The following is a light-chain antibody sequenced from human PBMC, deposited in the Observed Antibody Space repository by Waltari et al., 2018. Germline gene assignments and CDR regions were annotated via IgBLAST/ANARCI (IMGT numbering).Light chain of an antibody. V-gene: IGKV3-11*01. CDR1: QSVGTN. Sequence: EIVLTQSPATLSLSPGERATLSCRASQSVGTNLAWYQQKPGQAPRLLIYDASNRATGSPARFSGSGSGTDFILTISSLEPEDFAVYYCQQRSNWVLTFGGGTKVEI. CDR2: DAS. CDR3: QQRSNWVLT. J-gene: IGKJ4*01.